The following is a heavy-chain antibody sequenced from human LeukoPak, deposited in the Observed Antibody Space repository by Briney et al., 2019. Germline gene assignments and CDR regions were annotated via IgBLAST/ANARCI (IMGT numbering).Heavy chain of an antibody. CDR1: GFTFSDYY. V-gene: IGHV3-11*04. D-gene: IGHD2-2*02. Sequence: GGSLRLSCAASGFTFSDYYMSWIRQAPGKGLEWASYISSSGSIIYYADSVKGRFTISRDNAKNSLYLQMNSLRAEDTAVYYCARDQNSCSSTSCYTQEGFDYWGQGTLVTVSS. CDR2: ISSSGSII. J-gene: IGHJ4*02. CDR3: ARDQNSCSSTSCYTQEGFDY.